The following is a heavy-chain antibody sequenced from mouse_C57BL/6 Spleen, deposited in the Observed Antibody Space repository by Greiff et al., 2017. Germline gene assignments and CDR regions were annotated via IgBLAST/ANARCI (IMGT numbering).Heavy chain of an antibody. CDR2: IYPRSGNT. V-gene: IGHV1-81*01. CDR3: ASGDGYLDY. J-gene: IGHJ2*01. CDR1: GYTFTSYG. D-gene: IGHD2-3*01. Sequence: QVQLQQSGAELARPGASVKLSCKASGYTFTSYGISWVKQRTGQGLEWIGEIYPRSGNTYSNEKFKGKATLTADKSSSTAYMELRSLTSEDSAVYFCASGDGYLDYWGQGTTLTVSS.